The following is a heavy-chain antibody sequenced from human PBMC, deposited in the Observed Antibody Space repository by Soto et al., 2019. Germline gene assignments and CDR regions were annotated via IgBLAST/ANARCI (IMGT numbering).Heavy chain of an antibody. Sequence: GGSLRLSCVASGFIFSTSAMSWVRQAPRKGREWVSAISGSGGSPYYADSVKGRFTTSRDNSKNTLYLEMNSLRAEDTAVYYCAKGPTIFGVIIVAEYYYGMDVWGQGTTVTVSS. J-gene: IGHJ6*02. CDR2: ISGSGGSP. D-gene: IGHD3-3*01. CDR1: GFIFSTSA. CDR3: AKGPTIFGVIIVAEYYYGMDV. V-gene: IGHV3-23*01.